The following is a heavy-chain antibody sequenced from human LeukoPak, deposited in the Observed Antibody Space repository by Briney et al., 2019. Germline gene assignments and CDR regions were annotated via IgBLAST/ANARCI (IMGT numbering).Heavy chain of an antibody. CDR3: ATYGSGSYRFDP. V-gene: IGHV4-31*03. J-gene: IGHJ5*02. D-gene: IGHD3-10*01. CDR2: IHHSGST. Sequence: SETLSLTCTVSGGSISSGNYYWSWIRQHPGKGLEWIGYIHHSGSTYYNPSLKSRVIISVDTSKNQFSLKLNSVTAADTAVYYCATYGSGSYRFDPWGQGTLITVSS. CDR1: GGSISSGNYY.